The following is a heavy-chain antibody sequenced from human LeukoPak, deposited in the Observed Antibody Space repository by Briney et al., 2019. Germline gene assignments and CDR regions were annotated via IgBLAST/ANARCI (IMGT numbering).Heavy chain of an antibody. CDR1: GGSISSYY. V-gene: IGHV4-34*01. J-gene: IGHJ5*02. CDR2: INHSGST. Sequence: SETLSLTCTVSGGSISSYYWSWIRQPPGKGLEWIGEINHSGSTNYNPSLKSRVTISVDTSKNQFSLKLNSVTAADTAVYYCARGKNGYDSWGQGTLVTVSS. D-gene: IGHD5-12*01. CDR3: ARGKNGYDS.